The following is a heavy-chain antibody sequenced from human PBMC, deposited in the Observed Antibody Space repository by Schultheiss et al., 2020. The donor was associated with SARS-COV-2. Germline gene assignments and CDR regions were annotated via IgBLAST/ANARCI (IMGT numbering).Heavy chain of an antibody. V-gene: IGHV3-64*01. CDR3: ARDYDFWSGYYGY. Sequence: GGSLRLSCAASGFTFSSYAMHWVRQAPGKGLEYVSAISSNGGSTYYANSVKGRFTISRDNAKNSLYLQMNSLRAEDTAVYYCARDYDFWSGYYGYWGQGTLVTVSS. CDR2: ISSNGGST. D-gene: IGHD3-3*01. CDR1: GFTFSSYA. J-gene: IGHJ4*02.